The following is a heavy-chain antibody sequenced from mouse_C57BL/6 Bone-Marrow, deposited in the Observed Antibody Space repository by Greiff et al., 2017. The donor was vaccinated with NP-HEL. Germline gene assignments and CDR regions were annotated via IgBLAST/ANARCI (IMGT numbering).Heavy chain of an antibody. Sequence: EVKLVESGGGLVQPGGSLKLSCAASGFTFSDPHSVQTTHHGLQASRKGPEWVAFISNLAYSIYYADTVTGRFTISRENAKNTLYLEMSSLRSEDTAMYYCARHRGNYDYFDYWGQGTTLTVSS. J-gene: IGHJ2*01. V-gene: IGHV5-15*04. CDR1: GFTFSDPHSVQ. D-gene: IGHD2-1*01. CDR2: ISNLAYSI. CDR3: ARHRGNYDYFDY.